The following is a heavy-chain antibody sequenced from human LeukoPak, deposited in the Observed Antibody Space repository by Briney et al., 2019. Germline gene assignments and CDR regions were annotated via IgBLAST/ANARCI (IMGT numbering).Heavy chain of an antibody. V-gene: IGHV1-2*06. D-gene: IGHD3-22*01. J-gene: IGHJ3*02. CDR3: ARGYYYDIRAFDI. Sequence: GASLKVSCKASGYTFTGYYMHWVRQAPGQGLEWMGRINPNSGGTNYAQKFQGRVTMTRDTSISTAYMELSRLRSDDTALYYCARGYYYDIRAFDIWRQGTMVTVSS. CDR1: GYTFTGYY. CDR2: INPNSGGT.